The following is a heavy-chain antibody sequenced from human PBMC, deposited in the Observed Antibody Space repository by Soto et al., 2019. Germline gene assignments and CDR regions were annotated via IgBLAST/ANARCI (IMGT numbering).Heavy chain of an antibody. CDR3: ARHVDGYGPSLDY. J-gene: IGHJ4*02. D-gene: IGHD3-10*01. Sequence: SETLSLTCTVSGGSISTSSYYWGWIRQHPGKGLEWIGSIYYSGSTYYNPSLKSRVTISVDTSTATAYLEWSSLKTSDTAIYYCARHVDGYGPSLDYWGQGTPVTVSS. CDR2: IYYSGST. V-gene: IGHV4-39*01. CDR1: GGSISTSSYY.